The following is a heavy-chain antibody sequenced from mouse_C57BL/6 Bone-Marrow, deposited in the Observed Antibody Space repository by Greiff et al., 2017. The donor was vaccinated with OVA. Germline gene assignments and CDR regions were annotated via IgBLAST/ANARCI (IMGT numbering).Heavy chain of an antibody. J-gene: IGHJ4*01. CDR1: GYTFTSYG. CDR3: ARSGDYGAMDY. V-gene: IGHV1-81*01. CDR2: IYPRSGNT. D-gene: IGHD2-4*01. Sequence: QVTLKVSGAELARPGASVKLSCKASGYTFTSYGISWVKQRTGQGLEWIGEIYPRSGNTYYNEKFKGKATLTADKSSSTAYMELRSLTSEDSAVYFCARSGDYGAMDYWGQGTSVTVSS.